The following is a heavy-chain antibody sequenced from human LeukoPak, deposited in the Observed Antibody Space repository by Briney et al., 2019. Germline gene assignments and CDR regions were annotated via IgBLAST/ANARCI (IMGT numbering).Heavy chain of an antibody. CDR3: ASTSWERPDY. Sequence: EGCLSLSCAASGFTLSSYWMSWVRQVPGKWLEWVANIKTDGSEKDYLASVKGRFTISRDNAKTSLYLQMNPLRAEDTAVYYCASTSWERPDYWGQGTLVTVSS. J-gene: IGHJ4*02. D-gene: IGHD1-26*01. V-gene: IGHV3-7*01. CDR2: IKTDGSEK. CDR1: GFTLSSYW.